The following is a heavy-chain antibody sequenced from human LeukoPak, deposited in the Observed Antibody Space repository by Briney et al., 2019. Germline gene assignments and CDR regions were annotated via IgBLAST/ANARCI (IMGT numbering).Heavy chain of an antibody. D-gene: IGHD1-1*01. CDR3: AREIQRGFYYFDY. Sequence: PGGSLRLSCAASGFTFDDYGMSWVRQAPGKGLEWVSGINWNGGSTGYADSVKGRFTISRDNSKNTLYLQMNSLRAEDTAVYYCAREIQRGFYYFDYWGQGTLVTVSS. CDR2: INWNGGST. J-gene: IGHJ4*02. CDR1: GFTFDDYG. V-gene: IGHV3-20*04.